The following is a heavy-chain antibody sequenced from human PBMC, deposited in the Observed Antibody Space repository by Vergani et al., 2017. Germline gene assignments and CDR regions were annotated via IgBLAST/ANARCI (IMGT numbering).Heavy chain of an antibody. D-gene: IGHD3-22*01. CDR1: GYTFTSYD. CDR2: MNPNSGNT. V-gene: IGHV1-8*01. CDR3: ARESAYYYDSSGYYQNWFDP. Sequence: QVQLVQSGAEVKKPGASVKVSCKASGYTFTSYDINWVRQATGQGLEWMGWMNPNSGNTGYAQKFQGRVTITADESTSTAYMELSSLRSEDTAVYYCARESAYYYDSSGYYQNWFDPWGQGTLVTVSS. J-gene: IGHJ5*02.